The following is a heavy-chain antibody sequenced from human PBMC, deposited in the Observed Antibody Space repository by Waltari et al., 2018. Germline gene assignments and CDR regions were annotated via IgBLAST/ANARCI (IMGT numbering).Heavy chain of an antibody. CDR3: AREPLSHGIDY. V-gene: IGHV3-48*03. J-gene: IGHJ4*02. Sequence: EVQLVESGGGLVTPGGSLRLSWTGSGFTFGSYEMNWVRQAPGKGLEWVSYISSSGSTIYYADSVKGRFTISRDNAKNSLYLQMNSLRAEDTAVYDCAREPLSHGIDYWGQGTLVTVSS. CDR1: GFTFGSYE. CDR2: ISSSGSTI.